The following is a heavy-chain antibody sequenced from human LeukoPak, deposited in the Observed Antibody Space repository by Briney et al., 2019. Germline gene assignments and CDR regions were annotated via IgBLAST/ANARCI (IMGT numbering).Heavy chain of an antibody. D-gene: IGHD5-24*01. CDR2: IYSGGST. J-gene: IGHJ3*02. V-gene: IGHV3-66*01. CDR3: AREVVEMATTYPNDAFDI. Sequence: QPGGSLRLSCAASGFTVSSNYMSWGRQAPGKGLEWVSVIYSGGSTYYADSVKGRFTISRDNSKNTLYLQMNSLRAEDTAVYYCAREVVEMATTYPNDAFDIWGQGTMVTVSS. CDR1: GFTVSSNY.